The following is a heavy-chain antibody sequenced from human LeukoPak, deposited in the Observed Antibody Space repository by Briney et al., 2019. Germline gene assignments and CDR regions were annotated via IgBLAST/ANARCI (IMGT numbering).Heavy chain of an antibody. J-gene: IGHJ4*02. Sequence: SETLSLTCAVSGGSISSSNWWSWVRQPPGKGLEWIGEIYHSGSTNYNPSLKSRVTISVDTSKNQFSLKLSSVTAADTAVYYCATLGSILELTPLFDYWGQGTLVTVSS. V-gene: IGHV4-4*02. CDR2: IYHSGST. CDR3: ATLGSILELTPLFDY. D-gene: IGHD1-7*01. CDR1: GGSISSSNW.